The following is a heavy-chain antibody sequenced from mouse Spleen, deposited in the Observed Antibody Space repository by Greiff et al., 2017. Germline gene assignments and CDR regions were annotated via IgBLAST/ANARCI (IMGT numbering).Heavy chain of an antibody. D-gene: IGHD2-14*01. CDR2: IDPANGNT. Sequence: EVQLQQSVAELVRPGASVKLSCTASGFNIKNTYMPWVKQRPEQGLEWIGRIDPANGNTKYAPKFQGKATITADTSSNTAYLQLSSLTSEDTAIYYCAGRYDGRSYAMDYWGQGTSVTVSS. J-gene: IGHJ4*01. CDR1: GFNIKNTY. V-gene: IGHV14-3*01. CDR3: AGRYDGRSYAMDY.